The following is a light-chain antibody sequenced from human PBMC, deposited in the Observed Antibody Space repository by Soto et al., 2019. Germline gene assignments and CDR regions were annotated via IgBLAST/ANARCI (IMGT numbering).Light chain of an antibody. J-gene: IGKJ4*01. CDR1: QSVRNNY. Sequence: EIVLTQSPGTLSLSPGERATLSCRASQSVRNNYLVWYQQRPGQPPRFLMYDVSTRAAGIPDRFSGSGSGTDFTLTISRLEPEDFAVYYCQQYGSTPLTFGGATTVEIE. V-gene: IGKV3-20*01. CDR2: DVS. CDR3: QQYGSTPLT.